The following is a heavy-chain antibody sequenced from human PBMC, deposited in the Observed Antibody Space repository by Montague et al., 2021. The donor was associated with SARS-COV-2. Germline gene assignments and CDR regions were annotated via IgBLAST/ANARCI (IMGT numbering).Heavy chain of an antibody. CDR3: AREDYSNAWFDP. Sequence: SETLSLTCTVSGGSISSYYWSWIRQPPGKGLEWIGNIYYSGSTNXNPSLKSRVTISVDTSKNQFSLKLSSVTAADTAVYYCAREDYSNAWFDPWGQGTLVTVSS. V-gene: IGHV4-59*01. CDR2: IYYSGST. J-gene: IGHJ5*02. D-gene: IGHD4-11*01. CDR1: GGSISSYY.